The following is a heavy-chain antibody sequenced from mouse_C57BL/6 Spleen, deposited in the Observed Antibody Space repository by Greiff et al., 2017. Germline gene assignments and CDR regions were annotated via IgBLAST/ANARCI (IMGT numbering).Heavy chain of an antibody. J-gene: IGHJ4*01. D-gene: IGHD2-1*01. V-gene: IGHV1-53*01. CDR1: GYTFTSYW. CDR2: INPSNGGT. CDR3: ANGNYDYAMDY. Sequence: QVQLKQPGTELVKPGASVKLSCKASGYTFTSYWMHWVKQRPGQGLEWIGNINPSNGGTNYNQKFKSKATLTVDKSSSTAYMQLSSLTSEDSAVYYCANGNYDYAMDYWGQGTSVTVSS.